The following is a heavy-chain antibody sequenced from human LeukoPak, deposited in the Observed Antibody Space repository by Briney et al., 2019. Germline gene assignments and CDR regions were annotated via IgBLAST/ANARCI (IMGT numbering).Heavy chain of an antibody. CDR1: GDSVSTNLYY. CDR3: ARQGYGRSSFFDH. V-gene: IGHV4-39*01. J-gene: IGHJ4*02. D-gene: IGHD6-6*01. CDR2: LFHSGTT. Sequence: SETLSLTCTVSGDSVSTNLYYWGWIRQPPGKGLEWIGNLFHSGTTYYNPSLKSRVSISVDTSKNQFSLKLNSVPAADTAVYYCARQGYGRSSFFDHWGQGTLVTVSS.